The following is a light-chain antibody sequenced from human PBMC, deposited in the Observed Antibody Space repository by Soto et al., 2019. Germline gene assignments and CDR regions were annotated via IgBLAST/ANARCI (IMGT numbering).Light chain of an antibody. CDR3: TVWDDSLRGRL. CDR1: SSNIESNF. CDR2: RNN. J-gene: IGLJ2*01. Sequence: LTQPPSASGTPGQRVTISCSGSSSNIESNFVYWYQQFPGTAPRLLIYRNNQRPSGVPDRFSGSKSGTSASLAISALRSEDEADYYCTVWDDSLRGRLFGGGTKVTVL. V-gene: IGLV1-47*01.